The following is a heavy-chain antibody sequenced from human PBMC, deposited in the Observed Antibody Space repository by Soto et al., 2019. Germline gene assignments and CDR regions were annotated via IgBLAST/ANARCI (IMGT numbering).Heavy chain of an antibody. CDR2: IYFTGST. J-gene: IGHJ4*02. V-gene: IGHV4-59*08. CDR3: GRVRSGYAGLVY. CDR1: GGSISSYY. Sequence: PSETLSLTCTVSGGSISSYYWNWIRQPPGKGLEWIGYIYFTGSTNYNPSLKSRVTISVDTSKTQFSLELTSVTAADTAVYFCGRVRSGYAGLVYWGQGSLVTVSS. D-gene: IGHD1-1*01.